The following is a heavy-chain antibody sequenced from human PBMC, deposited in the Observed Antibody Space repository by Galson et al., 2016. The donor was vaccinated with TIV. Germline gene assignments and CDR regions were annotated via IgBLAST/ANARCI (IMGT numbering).Heavy chain of an antibody. CDR2: IIPLFDTA. Sequence: SVKVSCKASGGTFSSYVFNWVRQAPGQGLEWMGGIIPLFDTANYAQKFRGRVTITADESTSTAYMELSSLRSEDTAVYYCARGRNTAMDTYYYYYGMDVWGQGTTVTVSS. CDR1: GGTFSSYV. V-gene: IGHV1-69*13. D-gene: IGHD5-18*01. J-gene: IGHJ6*02. CDR3: ARGRNTAMDTYYYYYGMDV.